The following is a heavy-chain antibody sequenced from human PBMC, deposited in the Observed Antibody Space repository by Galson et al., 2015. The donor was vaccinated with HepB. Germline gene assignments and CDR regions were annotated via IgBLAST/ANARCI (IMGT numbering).Heavy chain of an antibody. CDR3: ARHMSYGMDV. J-gene: IGHJ6*02. CDR2: VDPSDSYT. V-gene: IGHV5-10-1*01. CDR1: GYGFTDYW. Sequence: QSGAEVKKPGESLSISCQGSGYGFTDYWIGWVRQMPGKGLEWMGRVDPSDSYTEYSPSFHGHVTMSTDKSISTAYLQWSSLKASDTAMYYCARHMSYGMDVWGQGTTVTVSS.